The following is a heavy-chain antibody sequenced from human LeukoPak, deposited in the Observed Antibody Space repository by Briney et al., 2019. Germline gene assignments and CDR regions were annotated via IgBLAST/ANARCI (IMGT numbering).Heavy chain of an antibody. D-gene: IGHD1-1*01. CDR2: LRGDTGDT. CDR3: ARVRDNACDY. CDR1: GYMVSDYY. J-gene: IGHJ4*02. Sequence: ASVTVSCKTSGYMVSDYYMHWVRQAPGQGLEWVGWLRGDTGDTDSPQKFKGRVTMTRDTATNTAYMQLSRLTYDDTAIYFCARVRDNACDYWGQGTLVTVSS. V-gene: IGHV1-2*02.